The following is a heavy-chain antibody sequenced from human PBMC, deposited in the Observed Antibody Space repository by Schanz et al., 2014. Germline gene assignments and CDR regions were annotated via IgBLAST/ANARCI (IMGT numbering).Heavy chain of an antibody. D-gene: IGHD1-1*01. CDR1: GQTVSSYF. CDR3: ALEHNSPAGAGQF. J-gene: IGHJ4*02. CDR2: IDPRDGAT. V-gene: IGHV1-46*03. Sequence: QVHVVQSGAVLKTPGASVNVSCKTSGQTVSSYFIQWVRQAPGQGLEWMGLIDPRDGATNYGVKSQGRVTKARDTSTTTVSMHLRGLRPDDTAVYYCALEHNSPAGAGQFWGQGTLITVSS.